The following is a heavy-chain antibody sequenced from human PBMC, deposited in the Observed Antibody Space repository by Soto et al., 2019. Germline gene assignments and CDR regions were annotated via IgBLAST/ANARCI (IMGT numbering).Heavy chain of an antibody. CDR3: AHRPVRIVGPVGYYFDS. J-gene: IGHJ4*02. CDR1: GFSLTTRAVG. D-gene: IGHD1-26*01. V-gene: IGHV2-5*02. CDR2: IYWDGDE. Sequence: QITLKESGPTLVKPTQTLTLTCTFSGFSLTTRAVGVGWIRQPPGKALEWLALIYWDGDERYTPSLKSRLTITKDTSKNQVVLTMTNMDPVDTATYYCAHRPVRIVGPVGYYFDSWGQGTLVTVSS.